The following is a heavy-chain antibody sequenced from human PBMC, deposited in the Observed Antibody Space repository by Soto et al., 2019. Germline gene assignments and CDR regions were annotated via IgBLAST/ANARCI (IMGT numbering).Heavy chain of an antibody. V-gene: IGHV3-30-3*01. D-gene: IGHD2-21*02. J-gene: IGHJ6*02. CDR2: ISYDGSNK. CDR1: GFTFSSYA. CDR3: ARDLGDSYYYGMDV. Sequence: PGGSLRLSCAASGFTFSSYAMHWVRQAPGKGLEWVAVISYDGSNKYYADSVKGRFTISRDNSKNTLYLQMNSLRAEDTAVYYCARDLGDSYYYGMDVWGQGTTVTVSS.